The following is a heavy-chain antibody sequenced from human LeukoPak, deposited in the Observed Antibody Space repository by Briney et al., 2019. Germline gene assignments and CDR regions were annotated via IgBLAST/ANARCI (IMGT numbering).Heavy chain of an antibody. V-gene: IGHV3-23*01. D-gene: IGHD6-13*01. CDR2: ISGSGGST. Sequence: GGSLRLSCAASGFIFSSYAMSWVSQVQGKGLEWVSAISGSGGSTYYADSVKGRFTISRDNSKNTLYLQMNSLRAEDTAVYYCAKDRYSSSWYDYWGQGTLVTVSS. CDR1: GFIFSSYA. J-gene: IGHJ4*02. CDR3: AKDRYSSSWYDY.